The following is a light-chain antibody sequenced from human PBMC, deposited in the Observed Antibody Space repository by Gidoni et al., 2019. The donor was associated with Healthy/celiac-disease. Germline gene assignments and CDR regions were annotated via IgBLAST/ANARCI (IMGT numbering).Light chain of an antibody. Sequence: IVMTQSPLSLPVTPGEPASISCRSSQSLLHSNGYNYLDWYLQKPGQSPQLLIYLGSNRASGVPYRFSGRGSGTDFTLKISRVEAEDVGVYYCMQALQTPPTFGQGTKVEIK. V-gene: IGKV2-28*01. CDR2: LGS. J-gene: IGKJ1*01. CDR1: QSLLHSNGYNY. CDR3: MQALQTPPT.